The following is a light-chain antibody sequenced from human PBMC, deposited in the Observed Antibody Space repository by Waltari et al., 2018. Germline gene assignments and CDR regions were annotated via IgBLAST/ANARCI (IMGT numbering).Light chain of an antibody. CDR1: SSDVGDS. CDR2: EVT. CDR3: SSYAGSNNLV. Sequence: QSALTQPPSASGSPGQSATISCTGTSSDVGDSVSWYQQHPGKAPKLMISEVTKRPSGVPDRFSGSKSGNTASLTVSGLQAEDEADYYCSSYAGSNNLVFGGGTKLTVL. V-gene: IGLV2-8*01. J-gene: IGLJ2*01.